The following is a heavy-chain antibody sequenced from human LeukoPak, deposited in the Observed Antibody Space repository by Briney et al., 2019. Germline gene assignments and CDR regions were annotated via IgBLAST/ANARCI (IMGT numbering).Heavy chain of an antibody. Sequence: GASVKVSCKTSGYTFTGYYMHWVRQAPGQGLEWMGWINPNSGGTNYAQKFQGRVTMTRDTSITAVYMELSRLRSDDTAVYYCARVAIPGTETFDYWGQGTLVIVSS. D-gene: IGHD2-2*02. V-gene: IGHV1-2*02. J-gene: IGHJ4*02. CDR1: GYTFTGYY. CDR3: ARVAIPGTETFDY. CDR2: INPNSGGT.